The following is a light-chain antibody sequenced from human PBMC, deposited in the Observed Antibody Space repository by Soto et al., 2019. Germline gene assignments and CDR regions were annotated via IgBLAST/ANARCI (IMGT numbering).Light chain of an antibody. V-gene: IGLV2-14*03. CDR2: DVS. Sequence: QSVLTQPASVFGTPGQSITISCTGTSGDVGGYNYVSWYQQHPGKAPKLMIYDVSNRPSGVSSRFSGSKSGGTASLTISGLQAEDEADYYCSSYTSSITVVFGGGTKLTVL. CDR3: SSYTSSITVV. CDR1: SGDVGGYNY. J-gene: IGLJ2*01.